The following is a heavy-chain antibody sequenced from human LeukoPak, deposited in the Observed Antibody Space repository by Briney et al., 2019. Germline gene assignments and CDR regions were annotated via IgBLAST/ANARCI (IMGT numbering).Heavy chain of an antibody. J-gene: IGHJ6*04. Sequence: SVQVSCKASGGTFSSYVISGVRQAPGQGLEWMGGIIPIFGTANYARKFQGRVTITADESTSTAYMELSSLRSEDPAVYYCASTVDILTGYAQYYYYGMDVWGKGTTVTVSS. CDR3: ASTVDILTGYAQYYYYGMDV. CDR2: IIPIFGTA. V-gene: IGHV1-69*13. CDR1: GGTFSSYV. D-gene: IGHD3-9*01.